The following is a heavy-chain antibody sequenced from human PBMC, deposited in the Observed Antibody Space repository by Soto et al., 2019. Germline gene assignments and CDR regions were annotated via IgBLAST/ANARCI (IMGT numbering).Heavy chain of an antibody. Sequence: QVQLVESGGGVVQPGRSLRLSCAASGFTFSSCGMHWVRQAPGKGLEWVAVIWHDGSKKYCADSVKGRFTISRDNSKNTLYLQMNSLRAEDTAVYYCARDPRPVTYYDCVDAFDIWGQGTMVTVAS. CDR1: GFTFSSCG. CDR2: IWHDGSKK. J-gene: IGHJ3*02. V-gene: IGHV3-33*01. CDR3: ARDPRPVTYYDCVDAFDI. D-gene: IGHD3-16*01.